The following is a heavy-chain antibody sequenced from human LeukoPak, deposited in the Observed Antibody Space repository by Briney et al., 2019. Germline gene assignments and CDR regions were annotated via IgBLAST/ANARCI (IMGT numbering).Heavy chain of an antibody. CDR3: ARDRYSSSWVWFDP. CDR1: GYTFTSYG. V-gene: IGHV1-18*01. D-gene: IGHD6-13*01. CDR2: ISAYNGNT. Sequence: EASVKVSCKASGYTFTSYGISWVRQAPGQGLEWMGWISAYNGNTNYAQKLQGRVTMTTDTSTSTACMELRSLRSDDTAVYYCARDRYSSSWVWFDPWGQGTLVTVSS. J-gene: IGHJ5*02.